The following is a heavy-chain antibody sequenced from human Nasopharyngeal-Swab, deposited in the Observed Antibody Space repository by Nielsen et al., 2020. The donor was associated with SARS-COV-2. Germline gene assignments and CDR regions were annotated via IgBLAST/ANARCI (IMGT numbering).Heavy chain of an antibody. CDR3: ARDGVDSAYDYSEPFDI. Sequence: GESLKISCAASGFLFSSYCMNWVRQAPGKGLEWVSSINSDSSGINYADSLRGRFIISRDNAKNTMYLQMNSLRLEDTAVYYCARDGVDSAYDYSEPFDIWGQGTMVTVSS. CDR2: INSDSSGI. D-gene: IGHD5-12*01. CDR1: GFLFSSYC. J-gene: IGHJ3*02. V-gene: IGHV3-21*01.